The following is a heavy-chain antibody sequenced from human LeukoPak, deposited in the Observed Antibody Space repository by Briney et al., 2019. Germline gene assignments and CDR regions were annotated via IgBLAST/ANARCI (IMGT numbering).Heavy chain of an antibody. Sequence: PSETLSLTCIVSGGSISSSRDYWAWIRQPPGKGLEWIGSIYYSGNTYYNASLKSQVSISIDTSKNQFSLKLTSVTAADTAVYYCARQTGSGLFILPGGQGTLVTVSS. V-gene: IGHV4-39*01. D-gene: IGHD3/OR15-3a*01. CDR2: IYYSGNT. J-gene: IGHJ4*02. CDR3: ARQTGSGLFILP. CDR1: GGSISSSRDY.